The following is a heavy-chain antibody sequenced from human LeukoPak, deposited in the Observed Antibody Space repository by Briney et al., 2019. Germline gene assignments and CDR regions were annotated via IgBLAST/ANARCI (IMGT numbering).Heavy chain of an antibody. J-gene: IGHJ3*02. Sequence: SVKVSCKASGGTFSSYAISWVRQAPGQGLEWMGGIIPIFGTANYAQKFQGRVTITTDESTSTAYMELSSPRSEDTAVYYCARTRQWELLTDAFDIWGQGTMVTVSS. CDR3: ARTRQWELLTDAFDI. CDR2: IIPIFGTA. V-gene: IGHV1-69*05. CDR1: GGTFSSYA. D-gene: IGHD1-26*01.